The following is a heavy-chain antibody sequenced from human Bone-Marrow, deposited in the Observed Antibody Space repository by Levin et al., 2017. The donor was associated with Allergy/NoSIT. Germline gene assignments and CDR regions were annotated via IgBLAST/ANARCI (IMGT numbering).Heavy chain of an antibody. D-gene: IGHD2-21*02. CDR1: GFTFSTYW. Sequence: ETLSLTCAASGFTFSTYWMSWVRQAPGKGLEWVANIRDDGGEKYYVDSVKGRFTISRDNAKNSLYLQMSSLRVEDTAVYYCGVTPRRDPFDYWGQGTLVAVSS. V-gene: IGHV3-7*01. CDR3: GVTPRRDPFDY. CDR2: IRDDGGEK. J-gene: IGHJ4*02.